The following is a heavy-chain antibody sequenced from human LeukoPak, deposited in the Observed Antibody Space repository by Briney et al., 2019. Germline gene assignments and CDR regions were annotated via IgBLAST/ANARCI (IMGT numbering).Heavy chain of an antibody. J-gene: IGHJ4*02. CDR2: ISYDGSNK. Sequence: GGSLRLSCAAAGITFSSYGMHLVRQAPGKGLEWVAVISYDGSNKYYADSVKGRFTISRDNSKNTLYLQMNSLGAEDTAVYYCAKDGHSSGWYNFDYWGQGTLVTVSS. D-gene: IGHD6-19*01. CDR3: AKDGHSSGWYNFDY. CDR1: GITFSSYG. V-gene: IGHV3-30*18.